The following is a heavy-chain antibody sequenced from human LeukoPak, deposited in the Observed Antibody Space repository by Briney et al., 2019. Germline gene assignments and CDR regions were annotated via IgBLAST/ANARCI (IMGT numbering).Heavy chain of an antibody. CDR2: INHSGST. CDR1: GGSFSGYY. J-gene: IGHJ4*02. CDR3: ARMDSDSGYDFFYY. V-gene: IGHV4-34*01. Sequence: SETLSLTCAVYGGSFSGYYWSWIRQPPGKGLEWIGEINHSGSTNYNPSLKSRVTISVDTSKNQFSLKLSSVTAADTAVYYCARMDSDSGYDFFYYWGQGTLVTVSS. D-gene: IGHD5-12*01.